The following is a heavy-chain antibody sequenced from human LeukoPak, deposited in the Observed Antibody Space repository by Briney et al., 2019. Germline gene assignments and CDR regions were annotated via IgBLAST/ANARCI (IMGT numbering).Heavy chain of an antibody. CDR1: GFTFSSYA. D-gene: IGHD6-19*01. CDR3: AREDSGCDFEY. J-gene: IGHJ4*02. V-gene: IGHV3-23*01. CDR2: ISGSGGST. Sequence: AGGSLRLSCAASGFTFSSYAMSWVRQAPGKGLEWVSAISGSGGSTYYADSVKGRFTISRDNSKNTLFLQLNSLRGEDTAVYYCAREDSGCDFEYWGQGTLVTVSS.